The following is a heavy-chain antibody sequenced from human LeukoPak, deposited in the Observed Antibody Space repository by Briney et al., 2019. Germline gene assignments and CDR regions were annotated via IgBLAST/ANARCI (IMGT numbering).Heavy chain of an antibody. CDR2: IYTSGTI. D-gene: IGHD6-13*01. J-gene: IGHJ4*02. Sequence: SETLSLTCTVSGGPISSGRHYWSWIRQPAGKGLEWIGHIYTSGTINYNPSLKRRVTISVDTSKNQFSLKLSSVTAADTAVYYCARVDYSSPFDYWGQGTLVTVSS. CDR3: ARVDYSSPFDY. V-gene: IGHV4-61*09. CDR1: GGPISSGRHY.